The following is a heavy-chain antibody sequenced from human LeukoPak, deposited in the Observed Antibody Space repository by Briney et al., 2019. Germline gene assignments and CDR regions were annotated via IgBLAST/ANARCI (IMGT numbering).Heavy chain of an antibody. CDR2: IYPRDSHT. CDR3: TRVDFYYYYMDF. Sequence: GESLKISCKGSGYSFTSYWIGWVRQMPGKGLEWMGIIYPRDSHTIYSPSFQGQVTVSADKSITTAYLQWSSLKASDTAIYYCTRVDFYYYYMDFWGKGTTVSVSS. J-gene: IGHJ6*03. V-gene: IGHV5-51*01. CDR1: GYSFTSYW.